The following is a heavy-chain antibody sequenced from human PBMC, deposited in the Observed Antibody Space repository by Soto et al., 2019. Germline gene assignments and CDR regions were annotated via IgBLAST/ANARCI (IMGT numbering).Heavy chain of an antibody. J-gene: IGHJ5*02. D-gene: IGHD3-22*01. CDR2: IYYSGST. CDR3: ARDGYDSSGYYNWFDP. V-gene: IGHV4-30-4*01. Sequence: SETLSLTCAVSGGSISSGDYYWSWIRQPPGKGLEWIGYIYYSGSTYYNPSLKSRVTISVDTSKNQFSLKLSSVTAADTAVYYCARDGYDSSGYYNWFDPWGQGTLVTVSS. CDR1: GGSISSGDYY.